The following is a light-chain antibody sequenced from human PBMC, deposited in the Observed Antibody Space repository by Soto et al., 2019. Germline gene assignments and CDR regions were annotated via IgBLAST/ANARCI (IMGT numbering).Light chain of an antibody. CDR2: WAS. Sequence: DLVMTQSPDSLAVSLGERATINCKSSQSVFYSSNNKNYLAWYQQKPGQPPKLLIYWASTRQSGVPDRFSGSGSGTDFTLIISSLQTEDVAVYYCQQYYTTPWTFGKGTKVEIK. CDR1: QSVFYSSNNKNY. J-gene: IGKJ1*01. V-gene: IGKV4-1*01. CDR3: QQYYTTPWT.